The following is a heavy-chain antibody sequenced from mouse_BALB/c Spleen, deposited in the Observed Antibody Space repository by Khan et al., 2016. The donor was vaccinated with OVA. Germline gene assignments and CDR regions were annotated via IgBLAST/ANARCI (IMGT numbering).Heavy chain of an antibody. CDR3: APVESYYVSFAY. J-gene: IGHJ3*01. CDR1: GYTFPSSD. Sequence: EVQLQESGPEVVKPGASVKMSCKASGYTFPSSDMHWVKQKPGQGLEWIGYIYPYNDSTKYNEKFSGKATLTSDKSSSTAYLQLSSLTSEDTAVDVCAPVESYYVSFAYWGQGTLVTVSA. CDR2: IYPYNDST. V-gene: IGHV1S136*01. D-gene: IGHD1-1*01.